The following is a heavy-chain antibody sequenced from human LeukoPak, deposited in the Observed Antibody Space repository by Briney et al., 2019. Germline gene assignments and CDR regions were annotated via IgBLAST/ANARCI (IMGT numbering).Heavy chain of an antibody. Sequence: ASVKVSCKASGYTFTSYGISWVRQAPGQRLEWMGWISAYNGNTNYAQKLQGRVTMTTDTSTSTAYMELRSLRSDDTAVYYCARRYYYDSSGYCSHFDYWGQGTLVTVSS. J-gene: IGHJ4*02. D-gene: IGHD3-22*01. CDR1: GYTFTSYG. CDR2: ISAYNGNT. V-gene: IGHV1-18*01. CDR3: ARRYYYDSSGYCSHFDY.